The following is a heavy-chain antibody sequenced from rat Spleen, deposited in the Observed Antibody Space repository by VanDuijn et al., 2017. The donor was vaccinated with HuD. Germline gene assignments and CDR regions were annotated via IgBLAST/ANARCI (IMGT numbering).Heavy chain of an antibody. CDR2: ISTGGGST. Sequence: EVQLVESGGGSVQPGRSLKLSCAASGFSFSDYDMAWVRQAPTKGLEWVAYISTGGGSTYYRDSVKGRFTISRDNAKSTLYLQMDSLRSEDTATYYCTTHTTGIRYFDYWGQGVMVTVSS. CDR3: TTHTTGIRYFDY. D-gene: IGHD1-9*01. J-gene: IGHJ2*01. CDR1: GFSFSDYD. V-gene: IGHV5-27*01.